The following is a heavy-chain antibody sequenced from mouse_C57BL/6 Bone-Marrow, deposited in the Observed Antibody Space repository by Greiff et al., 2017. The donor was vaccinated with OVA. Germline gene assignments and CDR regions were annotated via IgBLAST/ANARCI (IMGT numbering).Heavy chain of an antibody. V-gene: IGHV8-8*01. CDR3: ARIPYYYGSSSAWFAY. CDR1: GFSLSTFGMG. CDR2: IWWDDDK. D-gene: IGHD1-1*01. J-gene: IGHJ3*01. Sequence: QVTLKVCGPGILQPSQTLSLTCSFSGFSLSTFGMGVGWIRQPSGKGLEWLAHIWWDDDKYYNPALKSRLTISKDTSKNQVFLKIANVDTADTATYYCARIPYYYGSSSAWFAYWGQGTLVTVSA.